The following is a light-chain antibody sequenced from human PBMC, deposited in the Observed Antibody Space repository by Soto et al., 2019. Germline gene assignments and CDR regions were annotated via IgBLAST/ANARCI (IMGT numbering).Light chain of an antibody. CDR2: DAS. CDR3: QQYNNWPVT. V-gene: IGKV1-33*01. Sequence: DIQMTQSPSSLSASVGDRVTITCQASQDISNYLNWYQQKPGKAPKLLIYDASNLETGVPSRFSGSGSGTEFTLTISGLQSEDFATYYCQQYNNWPVTFGGGTKVDI. J-gene: IGKJ4*01. CDR1: QDISNY.